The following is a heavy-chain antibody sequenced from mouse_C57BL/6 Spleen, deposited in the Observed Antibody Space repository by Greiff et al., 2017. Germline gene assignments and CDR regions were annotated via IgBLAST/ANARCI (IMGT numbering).Heavy chain of an antibody. D-gene: IGHD1-1*01. V-gene: IGHV1-53*01. CDR3: ALTTVVSYWYCDV. CDR2: INPSNGGT. Sequence: QVQLQQPGTELVKPGASVKLSCKASGYTFTSSWMHWVKQRPGQGLEWIGNINPSNGGTNYNEKFKSKATLTVDKSSSTAYMQLSSLTSEDSAVYYCALTTVVSYWYCDVWGTGTTVTVSS. CDR1: GYTFTSSW. J-gene: IGHJ1*03.